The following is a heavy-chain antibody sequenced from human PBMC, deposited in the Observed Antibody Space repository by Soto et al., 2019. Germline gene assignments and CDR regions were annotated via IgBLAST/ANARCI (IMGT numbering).Heavy chain of an antibody. CDR1: GFTFDDYG. CDR2: INWNGGST. CDR3: ARVGRSGYYFDN. J-gene: IGHJ4*02. V-gene: IGHV3-20*01. Sequence: EVQLVESGGGVVRPGGSLRLSCAASGFTFDDYGMSWVRQAPGKGLEWVSGINWNGGSTGYADSVKGRFTISRDSAKNSLYLQMNSLRVEDTALYHCARVGRSGYYFDNWGQGTLVTDSS. D-gene: IGHD6-19*01.